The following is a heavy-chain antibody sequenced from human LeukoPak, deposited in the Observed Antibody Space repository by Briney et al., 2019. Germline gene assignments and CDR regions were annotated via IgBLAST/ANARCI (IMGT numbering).Heavy chain of an antibody. J-gene: IGHJ6*02. CDR2: INHSGST. Sequence: PSETLSLTCAVYGGSFSGYYWSWIRQPPGKGLEWIGEINHSGSTNYNPSLKSRVTISVDTSKNQFSLKLSSVTAADTAVYYCASGLGYCSSISCYARYYYYGMDVWGQGTTVTVSS. D-gene: IGHD2-2*01. V-gene: IGHV4-34*01. CDR1: GGSFSGYY. CDR3: ASGLGYCSSISCYARYYYYGMDV.